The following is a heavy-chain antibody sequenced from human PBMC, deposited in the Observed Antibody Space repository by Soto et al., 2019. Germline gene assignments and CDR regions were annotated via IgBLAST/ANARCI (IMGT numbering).Heavy chain of an antibody. D-gene: IGHD6-19*01. J-gene: IGHJ5*02. CDR3: ARSLYSSGWYWYNWFDP. Sequence: NPSETLSLTCTVSGGSVSSGSYYRSWIRQPPGKGLEWIGYIYYSGSTNYNPSLKSRVTISVDTSKNQFSLKLSSVTAADTAVYYCARSLYSSGWYWYNWFDPWGQGTQVTVSS. CDR1: GGSVSSGSYY. CDR2: IYYSGST. V-gene: IGHV4-61*01.